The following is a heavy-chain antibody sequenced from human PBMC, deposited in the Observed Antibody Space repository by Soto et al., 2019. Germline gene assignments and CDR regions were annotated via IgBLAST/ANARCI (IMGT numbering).Heavy chain of an antibody. Sequence: EVQVVESGGGLVQPGGSLRLSCVASGFTFSSYNMNWVRQAPGKGLEWVSYISSGSYTIYYADSVKGRFTISRDNAKNTLYLQMNSLSAEDTAVYYCAREDIWYREDYWGQGTLVTVSS. D-gene: IGHD6-13*01. CDR1: GFTFSSYN. V-gene: IGHV3-48*01. J-gene: IGHJ4*02. CDR3: AREDIWYREDY. CDR2: ISSGSYTI.